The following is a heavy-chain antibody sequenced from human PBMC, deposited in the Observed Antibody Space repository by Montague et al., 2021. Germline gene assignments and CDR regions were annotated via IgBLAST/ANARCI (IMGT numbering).Heavy chain of an antibody. D-gene: IGHD3-22*01. V-gene: IGHV3-30-3*01. Sequence: SLRLSCAVSGFTFSNYPMHRVRQAPGKGLEWVTVISYGGSDTFYADSVKDRFTISRDNSKNMVYLQMNSLRAEDTAVYFCARHFDRSGYRHFDIWGQGTMVTVSS. J-gene: IGHJ3*02. CDR3: ARHFDRSGYRHFDI. CDR2: ISYGGSDT. CDR1: GFTFSNYP.